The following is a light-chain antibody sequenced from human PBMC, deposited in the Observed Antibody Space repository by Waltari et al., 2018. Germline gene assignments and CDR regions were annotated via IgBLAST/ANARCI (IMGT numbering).Light chain of an antibody. CDR2: VNN. J-gene: IGLJ3*02. V-gene: IGLV1-40*01. Sequence: QSVLTQPPSVSGAPGQRVTISCTGNNSNIGAGYDVHWYQQLPGTAPKLLIYVNNNRPSGVPDRVSGSKSGTSASLAITGLQAEDEADYYCQSYDSSPYVVFGGGTRLTVL. CDR1: NSNIGAGYD. CDR3: QSYDSSPYVV.